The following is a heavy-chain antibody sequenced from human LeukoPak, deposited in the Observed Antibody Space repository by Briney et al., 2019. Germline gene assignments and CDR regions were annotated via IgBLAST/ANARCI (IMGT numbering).Heavy chain of an antibody. CDR3: ARHVDTDGRAFDI. V-gene: IGHV4-59*08. Sequence: PSETLSLTCTVSGGSISSYYWSWIRQPPGKGLEWIGYIYYSGSTNYNPSLKSRVTISVDTSKNQFSLKLSSVTAADTAVYYCARHVDTDGRAFDIWGQGTVVTVSS. CDR1: GGSISSYY. J-gene: IGHJ3*02. CDR2: IYYSGST. D-gene: IGHD5-18*01.